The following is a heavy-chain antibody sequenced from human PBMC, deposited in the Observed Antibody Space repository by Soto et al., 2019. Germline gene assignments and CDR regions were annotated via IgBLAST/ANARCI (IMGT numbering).Heavy chain of an antibody. Sequence: LSLTCTVSGGSISSSSYYWGWIRQPPGKGLEWIGSIYYSGSTYYNPSLKSRVTISVDTSKNQFSLKLSSVTAADTAVYYCASQTDIVVVPAAPFDYWGQGTLVTVSS. D-gene: IGHD2-2*01. J-gene: IGHJ4*02. V-gene: IGHV4-39*01. CDR3: ASQTDIVVVPAAPFDY. CDR1: GGSISSSSYY. CDR2: IYYSGST.